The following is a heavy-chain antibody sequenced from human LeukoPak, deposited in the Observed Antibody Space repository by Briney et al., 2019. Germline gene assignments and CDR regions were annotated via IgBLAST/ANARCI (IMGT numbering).Heavy chain of an antibody. CDR1: GLTFSNHA. CDR3: AKGGRLQITDY. Sequence: GGSLRLSCAASGLTFSNHAMTWVRQAPGKGLEWVSTISGLGDEVYYVDSVKGRFTISRDNSMNTLYLQMNSLRGEDTALYYCAKGGRLQITDYWGQGTLVTVSS. J-gene: IGHJ4*02. D-gene: IGHD2-15*01. CDR2: ISGLGDEV. V-gene: IGHV3-23*01.